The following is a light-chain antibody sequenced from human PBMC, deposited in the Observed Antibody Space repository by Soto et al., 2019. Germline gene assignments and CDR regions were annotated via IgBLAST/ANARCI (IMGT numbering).Light chain of an antibody. CDR3: QQRSNWPRYT. CDR2: DAS. Sequence: EIVLTQSPATLSLSPGERATLSCRASQSVSSYLAWYQQKPGQAPRLLIYDASNRGTGIPARFSGSGSGTDFTLTISSLEPEDFAVYYCQQRSNWPRYTFGQGTKLEIK. V-gene: IGKV3-11*01. CDR1: QSVSSY. J-gene: IGKJ2*01.